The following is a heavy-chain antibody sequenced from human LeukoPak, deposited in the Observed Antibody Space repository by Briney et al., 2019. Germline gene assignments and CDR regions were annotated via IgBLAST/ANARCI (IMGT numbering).Heavy chain of an antibody. V-gene: IGHV4-39*01. CDR2: IYYSGST. CDR3: ARPGASGDYIDY. D-gene: IGHD3-10*01. CDR1: GGSISSGGYS. Sequence: SETLSLTCAVSGGSISSGGYSWSWIRQPPGKGLEWIGSIYYSGSTYYNPSLKSRVTISVDTSKNQFSLKLSSVTAADTAVYYCARPGASGDYIDYWGQGTLVTVSS. J-gene: IGHJ4*02.